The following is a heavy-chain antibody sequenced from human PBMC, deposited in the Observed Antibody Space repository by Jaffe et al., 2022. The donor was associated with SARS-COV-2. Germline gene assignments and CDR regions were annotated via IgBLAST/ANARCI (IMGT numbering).Heavy chain of an antibody. J-gene: IGHJ6*02. CDR3: AKVGAYGDYPPYYYAMDV. CDR1: GFTFSSYA. CDR2: FSGSGDRT. Sequence: EVQLLESGGGLVQPGGSLRLSCAASGFTFSSYAMSWVRQAPGKGLEWVSTFSGSGDRTYYADSVKGRFTISRDNSKNTLYLQMNSLRAEDTAVYYCAKVGAYGDYPPYYYAMDVWGQGTTVTVSS. V-gene: IGHV3-23*01. D-gene: IGHD4-17*01.